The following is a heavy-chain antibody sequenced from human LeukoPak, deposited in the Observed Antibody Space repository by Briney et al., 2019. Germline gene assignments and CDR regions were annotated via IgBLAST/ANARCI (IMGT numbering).Heavy chain of an antibody. CDR3: AREVDIVAYDY. V-gene: IGHV3-11*01. J-gene: IGHJ4*02. CDR2: ISSSVSTI. Sequence: GGSLRLSCAASGFTFSDYYMSWIRQAPGEGLEWVSYISSSVSTIYYADSVKGRFTISRDNAKNSLYLQMNSLRAEDAAVYYCAREVDIVAYDYWGQGTLVTVSS. D-gene: IGHD5-12*01. CDR1: GFTFSDYY.